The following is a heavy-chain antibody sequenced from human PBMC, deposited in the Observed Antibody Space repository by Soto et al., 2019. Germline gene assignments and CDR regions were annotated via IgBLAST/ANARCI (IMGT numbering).Heavy chain of an antibody. CDR2: INPTSGGT. Sequence: QVHLVQSGAEVKKPGASVKVSCKASGDTFTGYYIHWVRQAPGQGLEWMGWINPTSGGTKYAQKFQGRVTMTRDTSISTAYMDLSRLRSDDTAMYYCPRASGDVDVDSWGQGTLVTGSS. D-gene: IGHD7-27*01. J-gene: IGHJ4*02. CDR3: PRASGDVDVDS. V-gene: IGHV1-2*02. CDR1: GDTFTGYY.